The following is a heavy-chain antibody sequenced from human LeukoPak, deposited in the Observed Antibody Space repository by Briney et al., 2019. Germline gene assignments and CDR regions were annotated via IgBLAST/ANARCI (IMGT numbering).Heavy chain of an antibody. D-gene: IGHD1-7*01. J-gene: IGHJ5*02. Sequence: GASVKVSCKASGYTFTSYYMHWVRQAPGQGLEWMGIINPSGGSTSYAQKFQGRVTMTRDTSTSTVYMELSSLRPEDTAVYYCARDDVRPGITGTTYNWFDPWGQGTLVTVSS. V-gene: IGHV1-46*01. CDR2: INPSGGST. CDR1: GYTFTSYY. CDR3: ARDDVRPGITGTTYNWFDP.